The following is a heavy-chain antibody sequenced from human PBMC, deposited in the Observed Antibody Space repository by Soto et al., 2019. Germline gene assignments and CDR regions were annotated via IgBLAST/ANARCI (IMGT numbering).Heavy chain of an antibody. D-gene: IGHD5-12*01. J-gene: IGHJ4*01. Sequence: TLSLTCSVSGGSISSGGYSWSWIRQPPGKGLEWIGYIYHSGITYYNPSLKSRVTISVDRSKNQFSLRLRSVTAADTAVYYCARNLDGYKPYIFDYWGHGTLVTVYS. CDR1: GGSISSGGYS. CDR3: ARNLDGYKPYIFDY. V-gene: IGHV4-30-2*02. CDR2: IYHSGIT.